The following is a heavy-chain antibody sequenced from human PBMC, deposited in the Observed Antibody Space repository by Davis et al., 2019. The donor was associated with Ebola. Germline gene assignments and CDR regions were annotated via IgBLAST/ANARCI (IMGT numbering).Heavy chain of an antibody. J-gene: IGHJ6*02. V-gene: IGHV4-34*01. CDR3: ARVKGRSSSTYYYYYGMDV. CDR2: INHSGST. D-gene: IGHD6-6*01. Sequence: MPGGSLRLSCAASGFTFSSYAMNWVRQPPGKGLEWIGEINHSGSTNYNPSLKSRVTISVDTSKNQFSLKLSSVTAADTAVYYCARVKGRSSSTYYYYYGMDVWGQGTTVTVSS. CDR1: GFTFSSYA.